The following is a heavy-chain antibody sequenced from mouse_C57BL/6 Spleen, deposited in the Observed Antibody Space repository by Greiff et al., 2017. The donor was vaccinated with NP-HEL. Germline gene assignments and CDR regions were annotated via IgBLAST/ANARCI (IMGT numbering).Heavy chain of an antibody. CDR3: ARGSDYDSLLYYAMDY. J-gene: IGHJ4*01. Sequence: QVQLQQSGAELVKPGASVKISCKASGYAFSSYWMNWVKQRPGKGLEWIGQIYPGDGDTNYNGKFKGKATLTADKSSSTAYMQLSSLTSEDSAVYFCARGSDYDSLLYYAMDYWGQGTSVTVSS. CDR2: IYPGDGDT. D-gene: IGHD2-4*01. CDR1: GYAFSSYW. V-gene: IGHV1-80*01.